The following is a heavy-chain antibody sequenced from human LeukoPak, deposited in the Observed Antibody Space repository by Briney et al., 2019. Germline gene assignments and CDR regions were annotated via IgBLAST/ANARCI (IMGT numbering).Heavy chain of an antibody. J-gene: IGHJ4*02. CDR2: ISSNGGST. V-gene: IGHV3-64*01. CDR3: ARDGYISAAFDY. D-gene: IGHD2-2*02. CDR1: GFTFRSYN. Sequence: GGSLRLSCAASGFTFRSYNMQWVRQAPGKGLEYVSTISSNGGSTYYANSVKGRFTISRDNSKNTLYLQMGSLRAEDMAVYYCARDGYISAAFDYWGQGALVTVSS.